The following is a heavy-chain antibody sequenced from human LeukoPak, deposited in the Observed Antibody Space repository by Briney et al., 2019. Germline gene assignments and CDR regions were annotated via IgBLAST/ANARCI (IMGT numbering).Heavy chain of an antibody. V-gene: IGHV3-30*18. CDR3: AKDLVERTVAGYYYYGMDV. CDR1: GFTFSSYG. J-gene: IGHJ6*02. D-gene: IGHD2-2*01. Sequence: GGSLRLSCAASGFTFSSYGIHWVRQAPGKGLEWVAVISYDGSNKYYANYVKGRFTISRDNSKNTLYLQMNSLRAEDTAVYYCAKDLVERTVAGYYYYGMDVWGQGTTVTVSS. CDR2: ISYDGSNK.